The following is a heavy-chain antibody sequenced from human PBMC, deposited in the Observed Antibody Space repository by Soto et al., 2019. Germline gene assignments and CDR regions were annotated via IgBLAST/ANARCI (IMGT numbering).Heavy chain of an antibody. J-gene: IGHJ5*02. CDR1: GGSVNGYY. CDR3: AVYKTGSGYLSPPGDP. V-gene: IGHV4-34*01. CDR2: MNQTGGT. Sequence: PSAPLSLACAVYGGSVNGYYWNWLSQPAGTGLEWVGEMNQTGGTHYNPSLKSRVTMSGDTSKNQFSLRLSYVAAADTARYYRAVYKTGSGYLSPPGDPWVQGSQVT. D-gene: IGHD5-18*01.